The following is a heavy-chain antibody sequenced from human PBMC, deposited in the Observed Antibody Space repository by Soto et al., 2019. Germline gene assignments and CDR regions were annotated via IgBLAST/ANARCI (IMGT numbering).Heavy chain of an antibody. Sequence: WTWIRQSPGKGLEWVGEINQSGSTKYNPSLKSRVTMSVDTSKNHFPLQLTSVTAADTAVYYCARNGSYYDFWSGHYSGGGMGVWGQGTTVTVSS. CDR2: INQSGST. J-gene: IGHJ6*02. D-gene: IGHD3-3*01. CDR3: ARNGSYYDFWSGHYSGGGMGV. V-gene: IGHV4-34*01.